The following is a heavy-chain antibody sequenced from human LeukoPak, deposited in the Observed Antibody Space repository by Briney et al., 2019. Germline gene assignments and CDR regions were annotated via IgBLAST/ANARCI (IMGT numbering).Heavy chain of an antibody. CDR3: VVGGSPGY. D-gene: IGHD2-15*01. J-gene: IGHJ4*02. Sequence: GVSLRLSCAASGLAFGAYKMHWVRQAPRKGLVWVSRISTDGYTTDYADFVQGRFTASRDNTKNTWSLEMNSLRAEDTAVYYCVVGGSPGYWGQGTLVTVSS. CDR2: ISTDGYTT. V-gene: IGHV3-74*01. CDR1: GLAFGAYK.